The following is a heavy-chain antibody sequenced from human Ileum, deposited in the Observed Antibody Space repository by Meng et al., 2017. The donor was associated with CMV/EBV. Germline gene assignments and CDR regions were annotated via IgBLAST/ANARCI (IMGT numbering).Heavy chain of an antibody. CDR2: INNRGST. V-gene: IGHV4-34*01. CDR1: NSAFSNYY. CDR3: ARASPQRRFLSY. D-gene: IGHD3-3*01. Sequence: QVQLQQWAAGPLKPSATLSLVCSFHNSAFSNYYWTWLRQSPGKGLEWIGEINNRGSTNYNPSLKSRVAISIDTSRNQFSLKLTSMTAADTAVYYCARASPQRRFLSYWGQGTLVTVSS. J-gene: IGHJ4*02.